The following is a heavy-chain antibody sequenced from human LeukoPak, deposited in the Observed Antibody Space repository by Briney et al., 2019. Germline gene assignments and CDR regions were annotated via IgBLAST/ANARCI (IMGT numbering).Heavy chain of an antibody. Sequence: ETLSLTCTVSGGSISSNSYYWDWIRQPPGKGLEWIGSIYYSGSTYYNPSLKSRVTMSVDTSKNQFSLKLSSVTAADTAVYYCARSLRAYYDILTGYEDAFDIWGQGTMVTVSS. CDR2: IYYSGST. D-gene: IGHD3-9*01. CDR3: ARSLRAYYDILTGYEDAFDI. CDR1: GGSISSNSYY. V-gene: IGHV4-39*07. J-gene: IGHJ3*02.